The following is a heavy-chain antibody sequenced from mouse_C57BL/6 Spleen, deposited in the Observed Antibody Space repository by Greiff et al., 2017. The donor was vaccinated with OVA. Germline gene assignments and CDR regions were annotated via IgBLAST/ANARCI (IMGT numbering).Heavy chain of an antibody. CDR3: ANPLWLDYYAMDY. CDR1: GYTFTSYW. D-gene: IGHD2-2*01. CDR2: IHPNSGST. J-gene: IGHJ4*01. V-gene: IGHV1-64*01. Sequence: QVQLQQPGAELVKPGASVKLSCKASGYTFTSYWMHWVKQRPGQGLEWIGMIHPNSGSTNYNEKFKRKATLTVDKSSSTAYMQLSSLTSEDSAVYYCANPLWLDYYAMDYWGQGTSVTVSS.